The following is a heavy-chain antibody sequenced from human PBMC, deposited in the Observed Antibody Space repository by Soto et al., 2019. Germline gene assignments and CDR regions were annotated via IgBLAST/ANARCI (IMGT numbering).Heavy chain of an antibody. CDR3: ARVISSRDEYFDY. J-gene: IGHJ4*02. Sequence: GSLRLSCAASGFTFSSYGMHWVRLPPGKGLEWIGEISHTGTTNYNPSLKSRVTMSVDKPKNQFSLNLTSVTAADTAVYYCARVISSRDEYFDYWGQGTVVTVSS. CDR2: ISHTGTT. V-gene: IGHV4-4*02. CDR1: GFTFSSYG. D-gene: IGHD2-2*01.